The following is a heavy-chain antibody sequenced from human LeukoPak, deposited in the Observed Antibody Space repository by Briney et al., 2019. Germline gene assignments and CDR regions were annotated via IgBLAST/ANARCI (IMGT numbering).Heavy chain of an antibody. Sequence: PGGSLRLSCAASGFTFDDYAMHWVRQAPGKGLEWVSGISWNSGSIGYADSVKGRFTISRDNAKNSLYLQMNSLRAEDTALYYCAKDICTNGVCYKDYWGQGTLVTVSS. D-gene: IGHD2-8*01. CDR3: AKDICTNGVCYKDY. J-gene: IGHJ4*02. CDR2: ISWNSGSI. V-gene: IGHV3-9*01. CDR1: GFTFDDYA.